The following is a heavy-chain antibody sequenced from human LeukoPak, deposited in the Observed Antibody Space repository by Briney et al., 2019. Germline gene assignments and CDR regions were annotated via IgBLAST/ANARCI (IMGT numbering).Heavy chain of an antibody. Sequence: QPGGSLRLSCAASGFTFDDYAMRWVRQAPGKGLEWVSPISWDGGSTYYADSVKGRFTISRDNAKNSLYLQMNSLRAEDTAVYYCAKGWLLHYPYYFDYWGQGTLVTVSS. V-gene: IGHV3-43D*03. CDR1: GFTFDDYA. J-gene: IGHJ4*02. CDR3: AKGWLLHYPYYFDY. D-gene: IGHD3-22*01. CDR2: ISWDGGST.